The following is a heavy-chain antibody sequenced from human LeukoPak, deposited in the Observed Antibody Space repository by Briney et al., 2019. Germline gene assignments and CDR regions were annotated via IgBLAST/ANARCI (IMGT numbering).Heavy chain of an antibody. CDR2: INWNGCST. J-gene: IGHJ4*02. V-gene: IGHV3-20*04. CDR3: ARDSSTWEEFDY. Sequence: GGSLSLSCAASGFTFYDDGMSWVRHAPGEGLGWVSGINWNGCSTGYADSVKGRFTISRDNAKHSLYLQMNSLRAEDTALYYCARDSSTWEEFDYWGQGTLVTVSS. D-gene: IGHD6-13*01. CDR1: GFTFYDDG.